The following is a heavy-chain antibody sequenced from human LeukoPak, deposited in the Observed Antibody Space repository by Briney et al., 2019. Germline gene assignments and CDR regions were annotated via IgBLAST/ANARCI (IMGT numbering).Heavy chain of an antibody. V-gene: IGHV3-7*01. Sequence: PGGSLRLSCAASGFTFSSYWMSWVRQAPGKGLEWVANIKQDGSEKYYVDSVKGRFTISRDNAKNSLYLQINSLRAEDTAVYYCARDRVPLAYYYDSSGYYYGGGFFDYWGQGTLVTVSS. CDR2: IKQDGSEK. CDR3: ARDRVPLAYYYDSSGYYYGGGFFDY. D-gene: IGHD3-22*01. CDR1: GFTFSSYW. J-gene: IGHJ4*02.